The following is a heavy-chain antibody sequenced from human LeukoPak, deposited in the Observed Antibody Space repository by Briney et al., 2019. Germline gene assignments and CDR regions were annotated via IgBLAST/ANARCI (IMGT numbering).Heavy chain of an antibody. CDR3: ARAEKVAGKVLGSYYNAMDV. CDR2: INPSGGTT. D-gene: IGHD6-19*01. J-gene: IGHJ6*02. V-gene: IGHV1-46*01. CDR1: GYTFTSYY. Sequence: ASVKVSCEASGYTFTSYYIHWVRQAPGQGLEWMGIINPSGGTTSYAQKFQGRVTMTRDTSTSTVFMDLSSLRSEDTAVYYCARAEKVAGKVLGSYYNAMDVWGQGTTVTVSS.